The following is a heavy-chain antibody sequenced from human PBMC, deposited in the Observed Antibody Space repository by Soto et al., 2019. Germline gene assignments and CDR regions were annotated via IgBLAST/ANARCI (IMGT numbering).Heavy chain of an antibody. D-gene: IGHD1-7*01. V-gene: IGHV4-31*03. CDR3: ARAFGEYIWNYVRDYYYRMDV. CDR1: GGSISSGGYY. CDR2: IYYSGST. J-gene: IGHJ6*02. Sequence: PSETLSLTCTVSGGSISSGGYYWSWIRQHPGKGLEWIGYIYYSGSTYYNPSLKSRVTISVDTSKNQFSLKLSSVTAADTAVYYCARAFGEYIWNYVRDYYYRMDVWGQGTTVTVSS.